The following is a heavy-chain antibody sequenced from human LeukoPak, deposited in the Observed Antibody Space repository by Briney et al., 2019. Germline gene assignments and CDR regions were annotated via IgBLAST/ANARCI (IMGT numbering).Heavy chain of an antibody. CDR3: ARDRLYCSGGSCYSWWFDP. V-gene: IGHV4-61*02. Sequence: TLSLTCTVSGGSISSGSYYWSWIRQPAGKGLEWIGRIYTSGSTNYNPSLKSRVTISVDTSKNQFSLKLSSVTAADTAVYYCARDRLYCSGGSCYSWWFDPWGQGTLVTVSS. D-gene: IGHD2-15*01. CDR2: IYTSGST. CDR1: GGSISSGSYY. J-gene: IGHJ5*02.